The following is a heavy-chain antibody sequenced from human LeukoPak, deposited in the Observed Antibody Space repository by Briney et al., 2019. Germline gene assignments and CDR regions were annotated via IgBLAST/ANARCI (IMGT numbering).Heavy chain of an antibody. CDR3: ARAMVRGVIIKSRALYGMDV. D-gene: IGHD3-10*01. CDR2: IIPIFGTA. CDR1: GGTFSSYA. Sequence: ASVKVSCKASGGTFSSYAISWVRQAPGQGLEWMGGIIPIFGTANYAQEFQGRVTITTDESTSTAHMELSSLRAEDPAVYYCARAMVRGVIIKSRALYGMDVWGKGTTVTVSS. V-gene: IGHV1-69*05. J-gene: IGHJ6*04.